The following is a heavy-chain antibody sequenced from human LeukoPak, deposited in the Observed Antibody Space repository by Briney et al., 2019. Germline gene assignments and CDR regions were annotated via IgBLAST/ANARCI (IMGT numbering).Heavy chain of an antibody. J-gene: IGHJ3*01. CDR2: IKSKTDGGTT. CDR1: GFTFSNAW. CDR3: TTYYYDSSGYTVSSR. Sequence: GGSLRLSCAASGFTFSNAWMSWVRQAPGKGLEWVGRIKSKTDGGTTDYAAPVKGRFTISRDDSKNTLYLQMNSLKIEDTAVYYCTTYYYDSSGYTVSSRWGQGTMVTVSS. D-gene: IGHD3-22*01. V-gene: IGHV3-15*01.